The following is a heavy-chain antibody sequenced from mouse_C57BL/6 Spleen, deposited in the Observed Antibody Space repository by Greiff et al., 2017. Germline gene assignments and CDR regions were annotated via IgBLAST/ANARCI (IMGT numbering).Heavy chain of an antibody. CDR1: GYAFTNYL. D-gene: IGHD1-1*01. CDR3: ARDYGSSFDYFDD. J-gene: IGHJ2*01. CDR2: INPGSGGT. V-gene: IGHV1-54*01. Sequence: QVQLKESGAELVRPGTSVKVSCKASGYAFTNYLIEWVKQRPGQGLEWIGVINPGSGGTNYNEKFKGKATLTADKSSSTAYMQLSSLTSEDSAVYFCARDYGSSFDYFDDWGQGTTLTVSS.